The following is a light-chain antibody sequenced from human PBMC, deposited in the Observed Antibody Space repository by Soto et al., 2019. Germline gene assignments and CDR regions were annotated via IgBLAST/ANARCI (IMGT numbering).Light chain of an antibody. CDR3: QQHNDWPLT. Sequence: EIVMTQSPATLSVSPEARVTLSCRASQSVSNNLAWYQQKPGQAPRLLIYGATATATGIPARFIGSGSGTEFTLTISSLQSEDFAVYYCQQHNDWPLTFGGGTKVEIQ. CDR2: GAT. CDR1: QSVSNN. V-gene: IGKV3-15*01. J-gene: IGKJ4*01.